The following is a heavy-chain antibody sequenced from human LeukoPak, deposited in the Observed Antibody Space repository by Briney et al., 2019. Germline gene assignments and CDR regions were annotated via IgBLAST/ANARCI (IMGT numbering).Heavy chain of an antibody. CDR2: IYYSGST. J-gene: IGHJ4*02. V-gene: IGHV4-59*08. CDR3: ARLWPSRSAGGFDY. D-gene: IGHD3-10*01. CDR1: GGSISSYY. Sequence: SETLSLTCTVSGGSISSYYWSWIRQPPGKGLEWIGYIYYSGSTNYNPSLKSRVTISVDTSKNQFSLKLSSVTAADTAVYYCARLWPSRSAGGFDYWGQGTLVTASS.